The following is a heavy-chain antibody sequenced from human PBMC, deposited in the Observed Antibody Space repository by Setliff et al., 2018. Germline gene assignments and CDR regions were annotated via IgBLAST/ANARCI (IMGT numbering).Heavy chain of an antibody. CDR1: GYTLTELS. CDR3: ASPFPHGWSGYYGVGWFDP. Sequence: ASVKVSCKVSGYTLTELSMHWVRQAPGKGLEWMGGFDPEDGETIYAQKFQGRVTITADESTSTAYMELSSLRSEDTAVYYCASPFPHGWSGYYGVGWFDPWGQGTLVTVSS. CDR2: FDPEDGET. V-gene: IGHV1-24*01. D-gene: IGHD3-3*01. J-gene: IGHJ5*02.